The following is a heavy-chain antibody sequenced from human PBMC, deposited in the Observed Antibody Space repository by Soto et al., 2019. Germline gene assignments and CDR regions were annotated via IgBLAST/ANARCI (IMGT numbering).Heavy chain of an antibody. CDR3: AKASGYCSSSTCSRLIYYYYGMDV. CDR1: GFTFTSYG. Sequence: VGSLRLSCGASGFTFTSYGMHWVRQAPVKGLEWVAVISYDGGDKYYADSVKGRFTIYRDNSKNTLYLQMNSLRAEDTAVYYCAKASGYCSSSTCSRLIYYYYGMDVWGQGTTVTVSS. D-gene: IGHD2-2*01. V-gene: IGHV3-30*18. J-gene: IGHJ6*02. CDR2: ISYDGGDK.